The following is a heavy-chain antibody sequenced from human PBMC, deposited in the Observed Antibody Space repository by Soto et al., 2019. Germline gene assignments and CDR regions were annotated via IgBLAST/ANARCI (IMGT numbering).Heavy chain of an antibody. D-gene: IGHD3-22*01. Sequence: PGGSLRLSCAASGFTFSSYGMHWVRQAPGKGLEWVAVISYDGSNKYYADSVKGRFTISRDNSKNTLYLQMNSLRAEDTAVYYCARALLYYYDSSGYSHPYYFDYWGQGTLVTVSS. CDR2: ISYDGSNK. V-gene: IGHV3-30*03. CDR1: GFTFSSYG. J-gene: IGHJ4*02. CDR3: ARALLYYYDSSGYSHPYYFDY.